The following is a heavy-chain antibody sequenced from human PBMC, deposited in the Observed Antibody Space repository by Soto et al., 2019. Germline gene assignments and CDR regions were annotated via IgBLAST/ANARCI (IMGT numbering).Heavy chain of an antibody. V-gene: IGHV3-23*01. CDR1: GFTFSSYL. CDR3: AKDLVEVAAVGVDY. D-gene: IGHD6-13*01. J-gene: IGHJ4*02. Sequence: PGGSLRLSCAASGFTFSSYLMSWVRQAPGKGLEWVSAITDSGGSTYYADSVKGRFTISRDNSKNTLSLQMNSLRAEDTAVYYCAKDLVEVAAVGVDYWGQGTRVTVSS. CDR2: ITDSGGST.